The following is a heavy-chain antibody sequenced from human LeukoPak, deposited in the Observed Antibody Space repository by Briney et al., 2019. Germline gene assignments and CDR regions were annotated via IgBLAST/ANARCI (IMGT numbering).Heavy chain of an antibody. CDR3: ARALAGSSHDY. V-gene: IGHV3-11*05. Sequence: PGGSLRLSCAASGFTFSNFAMTWIRQVPGKGLEWVSYINGKSDYTNYADSVRGRFTISRDNAKNSLYLQVNSLRTEDTAVYYCARALAGSSHDYWGQGTLVTVSS. J-gene: IGHJ4*02. CDR1: GFTFSNFA. D-gene: IGHD3-10*01. CDR2: INGKSDYT.